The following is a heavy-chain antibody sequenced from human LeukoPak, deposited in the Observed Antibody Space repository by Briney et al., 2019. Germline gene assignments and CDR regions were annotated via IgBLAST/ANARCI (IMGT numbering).Heavy chain of an antibody. V-gene: IGHV4-38-2*02. CDR3: ARDRGVAVAGPPGY. CDR1: GYSISSGYY. J-gene: IGHJ4*02. CDR2: IFHSGST. Sequence: PSETLSLTCAVSGYSISSGYYWGWIRQPPGEGLEWVGSIFHSGSTYYNPSLKSRVTISVDTSKNQFSLKLSSVTAADTAVYYCARDRGVAVAGPPGYWGQGTLVTVSS. D-gene: IGHD6-19*01.